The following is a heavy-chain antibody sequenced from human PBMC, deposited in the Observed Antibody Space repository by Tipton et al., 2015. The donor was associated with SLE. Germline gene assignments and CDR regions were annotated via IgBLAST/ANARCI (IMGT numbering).Heavy chain of an antibody. Sequence: QLVQSGAEVKKPGESLRISCKGSGYSFTSYWINWVRQMPGKGLEWMGKIDPSDSYTNYSPSFQGHVTISADKSISTAYLQWSSLKASDTAMYYCARRYSSSWDDDAFDIWGQGTMVTVSS. V-gene: IGHV5-10-1*01. D-gene: IGHD6-13*01. CDR1: GYSFTSYW. CDR2: IDPSDSYT. J-gene: IGHJ3*02. CDR3: ARRYSSSWDDDAFDI.